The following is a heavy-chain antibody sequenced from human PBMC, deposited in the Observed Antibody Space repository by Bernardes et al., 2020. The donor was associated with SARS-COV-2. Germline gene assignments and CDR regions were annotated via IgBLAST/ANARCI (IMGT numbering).Heavy chain of an antibody. CDR3: ARVDFSNLYYFDY. J-gene: IGHJ4*02. Sequence: GGSLRLSCAASGFTFSSYTMNWVRQAPGKGLEWIFPISTSSSYISYSDSVRRRFTISRDNAKNSASLQMNSLRAEDTAVYYCARVDFSNLYYFDYWGQGTPVTVSS. CDR1: GFTFSSYT. D-gene: IGHD4-4*01. CDR2: ISTSSSYI. V-gene: IGHV3-21*06.